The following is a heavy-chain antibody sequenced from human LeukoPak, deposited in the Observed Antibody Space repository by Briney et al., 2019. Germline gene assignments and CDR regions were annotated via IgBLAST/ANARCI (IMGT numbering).Heavy chain of an antibody. Sequence: ASVKVSCKASGYTFTGYYMHWVRQAPGQGLEWMGWINPNSSGTNYAQKFQGRVTMTRDTSISTAYMELSRLRSDDTAVYYCARTLAYDFWSGYSDAFDIWGQGTMVTVSS. D-gene: IGHD3-3*01. CDR3: ARTLAYDFWSGYSDAFDI. CDR1: GYTFTGYY. V-gene: IGHV1-2*02. CDR2: INPNSSGT. J-gene: IGHJ3*02.